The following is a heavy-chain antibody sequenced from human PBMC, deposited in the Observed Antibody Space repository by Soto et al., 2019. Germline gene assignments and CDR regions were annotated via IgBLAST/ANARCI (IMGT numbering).Heavy chain of an antibody. J-gene: IGHJ4*02. CDR3: ARIRGLGELSTYFDS. CDR2: ISYSGNT. Sequence: PGKGLEWIGYISYSGNTNYNASLKSRVTISVDTSTNQFSLRVTSVTAADTAVYYCARIRGLGELSTYFDSWGQGNLVTVPS. V-gene: IGHV4-59*01. D-gene: IGHD3-16*02.